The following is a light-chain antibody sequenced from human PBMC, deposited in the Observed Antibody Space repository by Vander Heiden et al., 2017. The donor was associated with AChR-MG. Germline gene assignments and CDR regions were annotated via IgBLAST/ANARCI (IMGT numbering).Light chain of an antibody. CDR2: AAS. V-gene: IGKV3-11*01. Sequence: EIVLTQSPATLSLSPGERATLSCRASQSVSRYLAWYQQKPGQAPRLLIYAASNRATGIPARFSGSGSGTDFTLTISSLEPEDFALYYCQQRDNWPRTFGQGTKVEIK. CDR1: QSVSRY. J-gene: IGKJ1*01. CDR3: QQRDNWPRT.